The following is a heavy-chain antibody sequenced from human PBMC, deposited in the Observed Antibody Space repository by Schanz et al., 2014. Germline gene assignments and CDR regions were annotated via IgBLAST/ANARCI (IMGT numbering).Heavy chain of an antibody. CDR1: GFIFSNSW. CDR3: ARGVRIDY. CDR2: IKQDGSEK. Sequence: EVQLVESGGGLVQPGGSLRLSCAASGFIFSNSWMSWVRQAPGKGLEWVANIKQDGSEKYYVDSVKGRFTISRDNAKNSLYLQMNRLTAEDTAVYYCARGVRIDYWGQGTLVNVSS. J-gene: IGHJ4*02. D-gene: IGHD3-3*01. V-gene: IGHV3-7*01.